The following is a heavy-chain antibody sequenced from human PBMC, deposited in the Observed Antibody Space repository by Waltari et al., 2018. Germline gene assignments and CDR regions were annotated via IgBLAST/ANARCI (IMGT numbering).Heavy chain of an antibody. D-gene: IGHD6-6*01. CDR1: GGSISSSSYY. J-gene: IGHJ4*02. Sequence: QLQLQESGPGLVKPSETLSLTCTVSGGSISSSSYYWGWIRQPPGKGLEWIGSIYYSGSNDYNPSLKRRVTISVDTSKNQFSLKLGSVTAADTAVYYCARVPMDSSSSALDYWGQGTLVTVSS. V-gene: IGHV4-39*07. CDR3: ARVPMDSSSSALDY. CDR2: IYYSGSN.